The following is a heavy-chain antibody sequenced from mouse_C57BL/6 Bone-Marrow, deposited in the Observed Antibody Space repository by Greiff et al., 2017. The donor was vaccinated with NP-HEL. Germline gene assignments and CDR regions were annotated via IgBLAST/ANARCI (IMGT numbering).Heavy chain of an antibody. Sequence: QVQLQQSGAELAKPGASVTLSCKASGYTFTSYWMHWVKQRPGPGLVWIGYINPSSGYPKYNQQFKDKATLTEDKSSSTAYMQLSRLAYEDYTVYYCSREGGTVTNWYYDVWGTGTTVTVSS. CDR2: INPSSGYP. CDR1: GYTFTSYW. CDR3: SREGGTVTNWYYDV. V-gene: IGHV1-7*01. D-gene: IGHD4-1*01. J-gene: IGHJ1*03.